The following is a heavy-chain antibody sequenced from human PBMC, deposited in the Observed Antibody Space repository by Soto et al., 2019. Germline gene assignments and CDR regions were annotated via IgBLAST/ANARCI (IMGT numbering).Heavy chain of an antibody. CDR2: ISSSSSYT. J-gene: IGHJ6*02. CDR3: ARGYSSSWYVNYYYGMDV. CDR1: GFTFSDYY. V-gene: IGHV3-11*05. Sequence: QVQLVESGGGLVKPGGSLRLSCAASGFTFSDYYMSWTRQAPGKGLEWVSYISSSSSYTNYADSVKGRFTISRDNAKNSLYRQMNSLRAEDTAVYYCARGYSSSWYVNYYYGMDVWGQGTTVTVSS. D-gene: IGHD6-13*01.